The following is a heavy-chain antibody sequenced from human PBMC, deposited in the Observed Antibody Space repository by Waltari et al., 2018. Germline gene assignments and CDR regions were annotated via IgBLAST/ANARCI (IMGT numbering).Heavy chain of an antibody. CDR1: GGSISSYY. CDR2: IYTRGST. CDR3: ARGVPIVVVPAAMGFDI. D-gene: IGHD2-2*01. J-gene: IGHJ3*02. Sequence: QVQLQESGPGLVKPSETLSLTCTVSGGSISSYYWSWIRQPAGKGLEWIGRIYTRGSTNYNPSLKSRVTMSVDTSKNQFSLKLSSVTAADTAVYYCARGVPIVVVPAAMGFDIWGQGTMVTVSS. V-gene: IGHV4-4*07.